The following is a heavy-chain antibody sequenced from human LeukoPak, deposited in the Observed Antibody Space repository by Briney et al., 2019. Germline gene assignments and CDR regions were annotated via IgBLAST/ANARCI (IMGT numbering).Heavy chain of an antibody. CDR1: GYSISSGYY. Sequence: SETLSLTCTVSGYSISSGYYWGWIRLPPGKGLEWIGSFFHSGSTYYNPSLKSRVTISVDTSKSQFSLELTSVTAADTAVYYCARVGDGDYANDYWGQGTLVTVSS. V-gene: IGHV4-38-2*02. D-gene: IGHD4-17*01. J-gene: IGHJ4*02. CDR2: FFHSGST. CDR3: ARVGDGDYANDY.